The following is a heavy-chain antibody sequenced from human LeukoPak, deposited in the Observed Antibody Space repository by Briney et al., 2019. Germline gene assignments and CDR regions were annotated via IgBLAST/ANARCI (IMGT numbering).Heavy chain of an antibody. CDR2: IYPGDSDT. CDR3: ARQTTVTTSPFDY. J-gene: IGHJ4*02. CDR1: GYSFTSYW. D-gene: IGHD4-17*01. Sequence: GESLKISCKGSGYSFTSYWIGWVRQMPGKGLEWMGIIYPGDSDTRYSPSFQGQVTISADKSISTAYPQWSSLKASDTAMYYCARQTTVTTSPFDYWGQGTLVTVSS. V-gene: IGHV5-51*01.